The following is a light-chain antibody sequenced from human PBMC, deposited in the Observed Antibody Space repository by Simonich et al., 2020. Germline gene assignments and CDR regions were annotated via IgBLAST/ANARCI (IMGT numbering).Light chain of an antibody. CDR2: EGS. V-gene: IGLV2-23*01. Sequence: QSALTQPPSASGSPGQSVTISCTGTSSDVGGYNLVSWYQQHPGKAPKLMIYEGSKLPSGVSNRFSGSKSGNTASLTISGLQAEDEADYYCCSYAGSSTVVFGGGTKLTVL. CDR1: SSDVGGYNL. J-gene: IGLJ2*01. CDR3: CSYAGSSTVV.